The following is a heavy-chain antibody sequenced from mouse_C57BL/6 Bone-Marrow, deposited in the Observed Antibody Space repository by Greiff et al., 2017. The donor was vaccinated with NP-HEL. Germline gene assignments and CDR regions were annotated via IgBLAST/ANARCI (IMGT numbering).Heavy chain of an antibody. J-gene: IGHJ4*01. CDR1: GFNIKDDY. Sequence: EVQLQQSGAELVKPGASVKLSCTASGFNIKDDYMHWVKQRPEQGLEWIGWIDPENGDTEYASKFQGKATITADTSSNTAYLQLSSLTSEDTAVYYCTTEETAQASMDYWGQGTSVTVSS. CDR3: TTEETAQASMDY. CDR2: IDPENGDT. V-gene: IGHV14-4*01. D-gene: IGHD3-2*02.